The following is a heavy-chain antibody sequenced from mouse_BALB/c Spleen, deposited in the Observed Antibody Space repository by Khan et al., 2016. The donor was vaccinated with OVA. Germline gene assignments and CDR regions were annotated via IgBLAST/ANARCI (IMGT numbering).Heavy chain of an antibody. Sequence: QVQLKQSGPGLVAPSQTLSITCTVSGFSLTTYGVHWVRQPPGKGLEWLGVIWAGGSTNSYSALMSRLSIIKDNSKSQVFLKMNSLQTDDTAIYYCARACYGSAWFAYWGQGTLVTVAA. D-gene: IGHD1-1*01. CDR3: ARACYGSAWFAY. CDR1: GFSLTTYG. J-gene: IGHJ3*01. CDR2: IWAGGST. V-gene: IGHV2-9*02.